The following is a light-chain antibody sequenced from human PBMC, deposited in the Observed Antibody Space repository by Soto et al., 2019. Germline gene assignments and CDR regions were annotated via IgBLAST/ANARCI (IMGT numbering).Light chain of an antibody. CDR3: QQYHKWHPIT. J-gene: IGKJ5*01. CDR1: QSVSRH. V-gene: IGKV3-15*01. CDR2: GAS. Sequence: EIVLTQSPATLSLSPVERATLSCRASQSVSRHLAWYQQKPGQAPRLLIYGASTRANGVTARFRGGGSGTEFTLTLSSLQSEDSAFYYCQQYHKWHPITFGQGTRLEIK.